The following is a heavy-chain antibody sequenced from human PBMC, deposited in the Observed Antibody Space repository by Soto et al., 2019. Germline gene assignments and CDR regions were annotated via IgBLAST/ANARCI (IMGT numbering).Heavy chain of an antibody. D-gene: IGHD2-15*01. Sequence: PGKGLEWIWSIYYSGNTYYTPSLKSRVTISVDTSQNQFSLKLSSVTAADTAVYFFFFKQKTAYEVSARSRQFLLNRSSDL. V-gene: IGHV4-39*01. CDR3: FFKQKTAYEVSARSRQFLLNRSSDL. J-gene: IGHJ2*01. CDR2: IYYSGNT.